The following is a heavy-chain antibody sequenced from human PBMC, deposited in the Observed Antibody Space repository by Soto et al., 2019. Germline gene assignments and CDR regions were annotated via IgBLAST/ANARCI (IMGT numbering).Heavy chain of an antibody. V-gene: IGHV1-58*01. J-gene: IGHJ5*01. CDR3: ARGLPLAADS. Sequence: SVKVSCKASGFTFTNSAVQWVRQARGQRLEWIGWIVVGSGNTNYAQKFQERVTITRDMSTSTAYMELSGLRSEDTAVYYCARGLPLAADSWGQGPLVTVS. CDR2: IVVGSGNT. CDR1: GFTFTNSA.